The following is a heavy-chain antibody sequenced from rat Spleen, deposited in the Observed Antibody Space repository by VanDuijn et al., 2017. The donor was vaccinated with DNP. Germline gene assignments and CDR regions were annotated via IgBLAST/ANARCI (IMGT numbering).Heavy chain of an antibody. V-gene: IGHV5-22*01. CDR2: IRYDGGSI. D-gene: IGHD4-3*01. CDR3: ARWNNSGYYFDY. CDR1: GFTFSDYY. J-gene: IGHJ2*01. Sequence: EVQLVESGGGLVQPGRSLKLSCAASGFTFSDYYMAWVLQAPTKGLEWVAYIRYDGGSIHYGDSVKGRFTIFRDNAKSTLYLQMNSLRSEDMATYYCARWNNSGYYFDYWGQGVMVTVSS.